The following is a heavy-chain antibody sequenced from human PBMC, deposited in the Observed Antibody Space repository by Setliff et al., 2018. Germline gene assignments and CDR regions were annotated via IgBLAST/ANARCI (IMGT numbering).Heavy chain of an antibody. V-gene: IGHV4-4*07. CDR1: GNSISSDY. J-gene: IGHJ6*03. CDR3: ARGKSYYYYIDV. Sequence: PSETLSLTCTVSGNSISSDYWSWIRQPAGKGLEWIGRIYTSGNTNYNPSLKSRVTMSVDTSKKQFSLKLSSVTAADTALYYCARGKSYYYYIDVWGKGTTVTVSS. CDR2: IYTSGNT.